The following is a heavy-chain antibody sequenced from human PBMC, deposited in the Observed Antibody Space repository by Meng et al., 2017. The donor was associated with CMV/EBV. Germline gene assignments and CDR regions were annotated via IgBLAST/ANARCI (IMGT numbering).Heavy chain of an antibody. J-gene: IGHJ4*02. CDR1: GSSISSSSYY. Sequence: HLQLQEAGPGLGKPSETLSLTCTVPGSSISSSSYYWGWIRQPPGKGLEWIGSIYYSGSTYYNPSLKSRVTISVDTSKNQFSLKLSSVTAADTAVYYCARGGIAAAGLHWGQGTLVTVSS. D-gene: IGHD6-13*01. V-gene: IGHV4-39*07. CDR2: IYYSGST. CDR3: ARGGIAAAGLH.